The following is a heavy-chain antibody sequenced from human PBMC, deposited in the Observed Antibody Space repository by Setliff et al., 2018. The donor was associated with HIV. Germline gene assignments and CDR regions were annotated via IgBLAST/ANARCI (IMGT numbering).Heavy chain of an antibody. CDR1: GYTFTGYY. CDR2: INPNNGGT. CDR3: ARDFRGYYYFDY. V-gene: IGHV1-2*02. Sequence: GASVKVSCKASGYTFTGYYMHWVRQAPGQGLEWMGWINPNNGGTNYAQKFQGRLTMTRDTSTNTVYMELSSLRSEDTAVYYCARDFRGYYYFDYWGQGTPVTVSS. D-gene: IGHD3-22*01. J-gene: IGHJ4*02.